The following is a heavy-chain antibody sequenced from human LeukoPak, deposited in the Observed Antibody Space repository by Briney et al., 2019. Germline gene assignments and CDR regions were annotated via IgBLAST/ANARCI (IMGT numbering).Heavy chain of an antibody. V-gene: IGHV4-34*01. D-gene: IGHD6-13*01. CDR3: ARAYSSSWYRGMGYFDY. CDR1: GGSFSGYY. J-gene: IGHJ4*02. Sequence: SETLSLTCAVYGGSFSGYYWSWIRQPPGKGLEWIGEINHSGSTIYNPSLKSRVTISVDTSKNQFSLKLSSVTAADTAVYYCARAYSSSWYRGMGYFDYWGQGTLVTVSS. CDR2: INHSGST.